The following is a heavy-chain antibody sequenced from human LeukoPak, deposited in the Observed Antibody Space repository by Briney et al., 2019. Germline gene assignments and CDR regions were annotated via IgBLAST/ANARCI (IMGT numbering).Heavy chain of an antibody. CDR3: ARDQESIYCSSTSCEYYFDY. Sequence: GASVKVSCKASGGTFSSYAISWVRQAPGQGLEWMGGIIPIFGTANYAQKFQGRVRITADKSTSTAYMELSSLRSEDTAVYYCARDQESIYCSSTSCEYYFDYWGQGTLVTVSS. J-gene: IGHJ4*02. D-gene: IGHD2-2*01. CDR2: IIPIFGTA. CDR1: GGTFSSYA. V-gene: IGHV1-69*06.